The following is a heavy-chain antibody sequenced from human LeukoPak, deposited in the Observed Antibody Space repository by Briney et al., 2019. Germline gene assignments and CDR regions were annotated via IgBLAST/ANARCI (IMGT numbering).Heavy chain of an antibody. CDR2: ISGSGGST. J-gene: IGHJ4*02. Sequence: PGGSLRLSCAASGFTFSSQDMSWVRQAPGKGLEWVSAISGSGGSTYYADYVKGRFTIYRDNSNTTLYLQMNSLRAEDTAVYYCAKDPFNYRPFDSWGQGTLVTVSS. D-gene: IGHD3-16*02. V-gene: IGHV3-23*01. CDR3: AKDPFNYRPFDS. CDR1: GFTFSSQD.